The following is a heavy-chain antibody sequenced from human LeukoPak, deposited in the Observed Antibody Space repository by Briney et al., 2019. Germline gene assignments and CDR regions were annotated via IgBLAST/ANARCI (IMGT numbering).Heavy chain of an antibody. CDR3: AGRSSWVPYYYYIDV. CDR2: ISSGSSYI. Sequence: SGGSLRLSCAASGFTFSSYSMNWVRKAPGKGLGWVASISSGSSYIYNADSVKGRFTISRDNAKNSLYLQMNSLRAEDTAVYYCAGRSSWVPYYYYIDVWGKETTVTTSS. V-gene: IGHV3-21*01. D-gene: IGHD6-13*01. J-gene: IGHJ6*03. CDR1: GFTFSSYS.